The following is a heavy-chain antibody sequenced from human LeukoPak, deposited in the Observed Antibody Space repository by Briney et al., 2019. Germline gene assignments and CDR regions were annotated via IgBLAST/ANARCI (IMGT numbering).Heavy chain of an antibody. J-gene: IGHJ4*02. CDR1: GITFSSYG. Sequence: PGGSLRLSCAASGITFSSYGMHWVRQAPGKGLEWVAFIWYDGSDKYYADSVKGRLTISRDNSKNTLYLQMNSLRAEDTAVYYCAKGHIPPHRIAAPGMDYWGQGTLVTVSS. D-gene: IGHD6-13*01. CDR2: IWYDGSDK. V-gene: IGHV3-30*02. CDR3: AKGHIPPHRIAAPGMDY.